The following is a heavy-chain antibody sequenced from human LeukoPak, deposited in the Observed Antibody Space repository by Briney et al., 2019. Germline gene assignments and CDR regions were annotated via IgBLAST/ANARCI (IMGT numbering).Heavy chain of an antibody. CDR3: ARVLYYYGSGSYPRFGWFDP. J-gene: IGHJ5*02. V-gene: IGHV4-30-2*01. Sequence: PSETLSLTCTVSGYSISSGGYSWSWIRQPPGKGLEWIGYIYHSGSTYYNPSLKSRVTISVDRSKNQFSLKLSSVTAADTAVYYCARVLYYYGSGSYPRFGWFDPWGQGTLVTVSS. D-gene: IGHD3-10*01. CDR2: IYHSGST. CDR1: GYSISSGGYS.